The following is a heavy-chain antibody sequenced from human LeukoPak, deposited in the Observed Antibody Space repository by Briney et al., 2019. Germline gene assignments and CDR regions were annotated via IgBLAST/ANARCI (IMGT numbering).Heavy chain of an antibody. CDR3: ARMEMATAIFDY. D-gene: IGHD5-24*01. Sequence: ASVKVSCKASGYTFTSYGISWVRQAPGQGLEWMGWISAYNGNTNYAQNLQGRVTMTTDTSTGTAYMELRSLRSDDTAMYYCARMEMATAIFDYWGQGTLVTVSS. J-gene: IGHJ4*02. CDR1: GYTFTSYG. V-gene: IGHV1-18*01. CDR2: ISAYNGNT.